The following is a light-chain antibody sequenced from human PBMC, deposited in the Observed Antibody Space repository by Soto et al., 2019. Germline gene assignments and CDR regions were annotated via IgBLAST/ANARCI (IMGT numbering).Light chain of an antibody. V-gene: IGKV3D-20*01. J-gene: IGKJ4*01. CDR1: HTIASLY. CDR2: DTS. Sequence: IVLTQSPASLSLSPGERXXLXXXXSHTIASLYLAWYQHKPGLAPRLLIYDTSIRATGIPDRLTGSGSGTDFTLTISRLEPEDFAVYYCQQYDTSLTFGGGTKVDIK. CDR3: QQYDTSLT.